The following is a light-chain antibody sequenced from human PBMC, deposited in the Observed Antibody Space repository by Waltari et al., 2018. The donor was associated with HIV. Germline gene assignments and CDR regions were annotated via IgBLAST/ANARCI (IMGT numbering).Light chain of an antibody. CDR2: WAS. J-gene: IGKJ4*01. CDR1: RTILYNSNNKNY. Sequence: SPDALALSLGERATINCKSSRTILYNSNNKNYLAWYQQKPGQPLKLLIYWASTRESGVPDRFSGSGSGTDFTLTISNVQTEDMAVYYCQQYFNTPLTFGGGTKVEIK. V-gene: IGKV4-1*01. CDR3: QQYFNTPLT.